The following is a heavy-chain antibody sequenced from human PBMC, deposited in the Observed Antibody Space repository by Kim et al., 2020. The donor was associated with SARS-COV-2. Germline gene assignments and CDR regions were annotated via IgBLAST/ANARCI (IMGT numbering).Heavy chain of an antibody. CDR1: GFTFSSYG. V-gene: IGHV3-30*18. J-gene: IGHJ3*01. CDR3: AKDMVWFGENDVFDF. CDR2: ISYDGSNK. D-gene: IGHD3-10*01. Sequence: GGSLRLSCAASGFTFSSYGMHWVRQAPGKGLEWVAVISYDGSNKYYADSVKGRFTISRDNSKNTLYLQMNSLRAEDTAVYYCAKDMVWFGENDVFDFWGQGTMVTVSP.